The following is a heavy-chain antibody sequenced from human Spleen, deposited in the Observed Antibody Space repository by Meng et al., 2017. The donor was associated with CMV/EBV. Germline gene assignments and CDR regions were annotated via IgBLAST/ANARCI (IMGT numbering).Heavy chain of an antibody. V-gene: IGHV1-46*01. Sequence: KASGYTFTGYYIHWVRQAPGQGLEWMGIINPSGGSTTYAQQFQGRVTMTRDTSTNTVYLELSSLTSEDTAVYYCASSQWLIESGWFDPWGQGTLVTVSS. CDR3: ASSQWLIESGWFDP. D-gene: IGHD6-19*01. J-gene: IGHJ5*02. CDR2: INPSGGST. CDR1: GYTFTGYY.